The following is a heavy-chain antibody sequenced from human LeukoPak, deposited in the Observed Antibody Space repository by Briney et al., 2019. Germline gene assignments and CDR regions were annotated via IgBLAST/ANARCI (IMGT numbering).Heavy chain of an antibody. D-gene: IGHD4-17*01. Sequence: VASVKVSCKASGYTFTSYAMNWVRQAPGRGLEWMGWINTNTGNPTYAQGFTGRFVFSLDTSVSTAYLQISSLKAEDTAVYYCARDHTSYGVFYYYMDVWGKGTTVTVSS. V-gene: IGHV7-4-1*02. J-gene: IGHJ6*03. CDR2: INTNTGNP. CDR3: ARDHTSYGVFYYYMDV. CDR1: GYTFTSYA.